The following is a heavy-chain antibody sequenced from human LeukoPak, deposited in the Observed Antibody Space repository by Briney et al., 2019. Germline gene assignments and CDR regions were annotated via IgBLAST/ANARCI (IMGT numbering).Heavy chain of an antibody. Sequence: SETLSLTCTVSGGSISSYYWSWIRQPAGKGLEWIGRIYTSGSTNYNPALKSRVTMSVDTSKNQFSLKLSSVTAADTAVHYCAAESYYYDSSGYYSDAFDIWGQGTMVTVSS. CDR1: GGSISSYY. V-gene: IGHV4-4*07. CDR2: IYTSGST. CDR3: AAESYYYDSSGYYSDAFDI. J-gene: IGHJ3*02. D-gene: IGHD3-22*01.